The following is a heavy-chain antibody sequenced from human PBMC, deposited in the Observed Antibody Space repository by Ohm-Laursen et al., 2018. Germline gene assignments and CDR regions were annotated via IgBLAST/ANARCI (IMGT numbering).Heavy chain of an antibody. J-gene: IGHJ5*02. V-gene: IGHV4-39*01. CDR1: GGSISSTSYY. CDR2: IYYTGST. Sequence: GTLSLTCTVSGGSISSTSYYWGWIRQPPGKGLEWIGSIYYTGSTYFNPSLQSRFTISVDTSKNQFSLNLSSVTAADTAMYYCARGLWWFDPWGQGTLVTVSS. CDR3: ARGLWWFDP.